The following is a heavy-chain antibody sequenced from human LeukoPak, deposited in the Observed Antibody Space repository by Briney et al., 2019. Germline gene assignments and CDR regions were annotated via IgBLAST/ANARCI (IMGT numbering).Heavy chain of an antibody. CDR2: IYYSGST. CDR1: GGSISSYY. CDR3: ARLVPGIAAAGYFDY. Sequence: KASETLSLTCTVSGGSISSYYWSWIRQPPGKGLEWIGYIYYSGSTNYNPSLKSRVTISVDTSKNQFSLKLSSVTAADTAVYYCARLVPGIAAAGYFDYWSQGTLVTVSS. D-gene: IGHD6-13*01. V-gene: IGHV4-59*08. J-gene: IGHJ4*02.